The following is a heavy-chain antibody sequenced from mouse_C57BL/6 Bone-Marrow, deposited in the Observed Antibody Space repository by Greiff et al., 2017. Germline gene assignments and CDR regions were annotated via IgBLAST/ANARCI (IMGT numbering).Heavy chain of an antibody. CDR1: GYTFTSYW. Sequence: VQLQQPGAELVKPGASVKMSCKASGYTFTSYWITWVKQRPGQGLEWIGDIYPGSGSTNYNEKFKSKATLTVDPASSTAYLQLSSLTSEDSAVLYCARPYYSNYWYVDVWGTGAPVTVSS. CDR3: ARPYYSNYWYVDV. D-gene: IGHD2-5*01. V-gene: IGHV1-55*01. J-gene: IGHJ1*03. CDR2: IYPGSGST.